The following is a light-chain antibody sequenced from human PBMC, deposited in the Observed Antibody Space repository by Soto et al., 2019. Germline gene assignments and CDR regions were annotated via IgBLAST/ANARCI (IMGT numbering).Light chain of an antibody. Sequence: DIQMTQSPSTLSASVGDRVTITCRASQSISNWLASYQQKPGKAPKLLIYRASALERGVPSRFTGSGSGTEFTLTISSLQPDDFANYFCQQYNTDSHTFGQGTKLEIK. V-gene: IGKV1-5*03. CDR3: QQYNTDSHT. J-gene: IGKJ2*01. CDR1: QSISNW. CDR2: RAS.